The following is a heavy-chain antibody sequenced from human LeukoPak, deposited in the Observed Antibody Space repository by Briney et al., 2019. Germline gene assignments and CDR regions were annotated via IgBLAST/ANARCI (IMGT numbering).Heavy chain of an antibody. D-gene: IGHD6-6*01. CDR2: VYHGGSS. Sequence: SETLSLTCTVSGYSISSGFYWGWIRPPPGKGLEWIGNVYHGGSSYYNPSLKSRVTISVDTSKNQFSLNLYSVTAADTAVYYCARRVGSSDCFDYWGQGTLVTVSS. V-gene: IGHV4-38-2*02. J-gene: IGHJ4*02. CDR1: GYSISSGFY. CDR3: ARRVGSSDCFDY.